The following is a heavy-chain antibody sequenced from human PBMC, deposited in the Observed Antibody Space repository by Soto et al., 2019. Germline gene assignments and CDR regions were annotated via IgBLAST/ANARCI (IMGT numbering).Heavy chain of an antibody. D-gene: IGHD2-2*01. V-gene: IGHV3-23*01. Sequence: QPGGSLRLSCAASGFTFSSYAMSWVRQAPGKGLEWVSAISGSGGSTYYADSVKGRFTISRDNAKNSLYLQMNSLRAEDTALYYCARGDASGYWGQGTLVTVSS. CDR1: GFTFSSYA. J-gene: IGHJ4*02. CDR2: ISGSGGST. CDR3: ARGDASGY.